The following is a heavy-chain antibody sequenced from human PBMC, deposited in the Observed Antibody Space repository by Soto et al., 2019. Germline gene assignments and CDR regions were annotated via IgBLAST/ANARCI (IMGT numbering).Heavy chain of an antibody. D-gene: IGHD2-21*01. J-gene: IGHJ4*02. V-gene: IGHV5-51*01. CDR1: GYTFSNFW. Sequence: GESLKISCQCSGYTFSNFWIGWVRQLPGQGLEWMGIIYPGDHETRYSPSFLGKVTISAETSINTAFLQWSSLEASDSAFYFCARPTRNSPYFDFLGQLALVAFAS. CDR3: ARPTRNSPYFDF. CDR2: IYPGDHET.